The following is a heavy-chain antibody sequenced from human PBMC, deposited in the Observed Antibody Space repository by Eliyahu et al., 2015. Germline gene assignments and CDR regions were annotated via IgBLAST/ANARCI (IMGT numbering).Heavy chain of an antibody. CDR1: GXXFXPYA. Sequence: EVQLVESGGGLAKPGESLXLSCAASGXXFXPYAMNWVRQAPGKGLEWVSSSSTGSRYIHYADAVKGRFTTSRDDAKNSLYLQMNSLRVDDTAVYYCGRAAPWGEGLHYGIDVWGLGTTVTVSS. J-gene: IGHJ6*02. V-gene: IGHV3-21*01. CDR2: SSTGSRYI. D-gene: IGHD3-16*01. CDR3: GRAAPWGEGLHYGIDV.